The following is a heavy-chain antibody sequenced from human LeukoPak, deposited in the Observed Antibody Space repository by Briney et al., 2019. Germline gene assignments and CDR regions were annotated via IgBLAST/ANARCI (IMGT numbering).Heavy chain of an antibody. CDR2: VRHSWST. CDR3: ARVRSIAARPLDYFDY. Sequence: TSETLSLTCSVSGGSISSSSYFWGWIRQPPGKGLEWIASVRHSWSTYYNPSLKSRLTISVDTSKNQFSLKMSSVTAADTAVYYCARVRSIAARPLDYFDYWGQGTLVTVSS. D-gene: IGHD6-6*01. CDR1: GGSISSSSYF. J-gene: IGHJ4*02. V-gene: IGHV4-39*01.